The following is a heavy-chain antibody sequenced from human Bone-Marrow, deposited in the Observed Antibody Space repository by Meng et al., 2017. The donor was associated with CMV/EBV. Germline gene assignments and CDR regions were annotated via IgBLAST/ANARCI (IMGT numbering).Heavy chain of an antibody. CDR3: ARASLTYYYDSSGYLDY. J-gene: IGHJ4*02. CDR1: GFTFSSYE. D-gene: IGHD3-22*01. Sequence: GGPLRLSCAASGFTFSSYEMNWVRQAPGKGLEWVSYISSSGSTIYYADSVKGRFTISRDNAKNSLYLQMNSLRAEDTAVYYCARASLTYYYDSSGYLDYWGQGTLVTVSS. V-gene: IGHV3-48*03. CDR2: ISSSGSTI.